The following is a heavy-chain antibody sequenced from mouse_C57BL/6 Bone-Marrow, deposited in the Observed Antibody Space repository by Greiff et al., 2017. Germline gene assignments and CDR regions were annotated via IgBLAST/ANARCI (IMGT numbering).Heavy chain of an antibody. CDR1: GFTSSSYA. J-gene: IGHJ4*01. D-gene: IGHD4-1*02. Sequence: EVQLVESGGGLVKPGGSLKLSCAASGFTSSSYAMSWVRQTPEKRLEWVATIRDGGSSTYYPDNVKGRFTISRDNAKNTLYLQMSHLKSEDTAMYYCAREATGTAMDYWGQGTSVTVSS. CDR2: IRDGGSST. V-gene: IGHV5-4*01. CDR3: AREATGTAMDY.